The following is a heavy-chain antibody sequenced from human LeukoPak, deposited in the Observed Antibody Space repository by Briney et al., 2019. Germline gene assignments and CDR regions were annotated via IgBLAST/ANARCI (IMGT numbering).Heavy chain of an antibody. V-gene: IGHV3-7*01. J-gene: IGHJ4*02. CDR2: IKQDGSEK. D-gene: IGHD3-22*01. CDR3: ARTYYYDSSGYYNNYFDS. CDR1: GFTFSSYW. Sequence: PGGSLRLSCAASGFTFSSYWMSWVRQAPGKGLEWVANIKQDGSEKYYVDSVKGRFTISRDNAKNSLYLQMNSLRAEDTAVYYCARTYYYDSSGYYNNYFDSWGQGTLVTVSS.